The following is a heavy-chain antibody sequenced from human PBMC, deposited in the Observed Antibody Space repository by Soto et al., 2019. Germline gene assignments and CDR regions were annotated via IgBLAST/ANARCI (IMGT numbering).Heavy chain of an antibody. CDR2: IYFSGGT. CDR1: CGSISSGGFY. CDR3: ATLYGSGSYDWFDP. D-gene: IGHD3-10*01. V-gene: IGHV4-61*08. J-gene: IGHJ5*02. Sequence: SGTPSLTWPFSCGSISSGGFYLSWIRQAPGEGPGWVGYIYFSGGTFYNPSLKSRVTISVDTSKNQFSLKLSSVTAADTAVYYCATLYGSGSYDWFDPWGQGTLVTVSS.